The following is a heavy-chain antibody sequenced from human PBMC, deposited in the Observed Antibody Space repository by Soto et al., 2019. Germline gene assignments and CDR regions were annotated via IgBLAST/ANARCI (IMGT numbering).Heavy chain of an antibody. J-gene: IGHJ4*02. V-gene: IGHV4-39*01. Sequence: PSETLSLTCSFSRGSIRSGSYYWAWIRQTPGKGLEWIATISYTETTYYNPSLKSRVAISVDLSKNQFSLRLNSMTAADTAVYYCVSRPIFGFPYGPFDYWGQGALVTVSS. CDR1: RGSIRSGSYY. D-gene: IGHD3-10*01. CDR3: VSRPIFGFPYGPFDY. CDR2: ISYTETT.